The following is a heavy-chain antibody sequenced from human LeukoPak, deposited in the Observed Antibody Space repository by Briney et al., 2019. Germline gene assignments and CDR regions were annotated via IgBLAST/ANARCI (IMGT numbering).Heavy chain of an antibody. V-gene: IGHV4-39*02. Sequence: SETLSLTCTVSNNSISSSDYYWHWIRQSPGKGLEWIGYVFHTGDTYYNPSLKSRVTISVDTSKNHFSLKLSSVTAADTAVYYCARYRNWNGEYWGKGTLVTVSS. CDR3: ARYRNWNGEY. CDR1: NNSISSSDYY. CDR2: VFHTGDT. J-gene: IGHJ4*02. D-gene: IGHD1-1*01.